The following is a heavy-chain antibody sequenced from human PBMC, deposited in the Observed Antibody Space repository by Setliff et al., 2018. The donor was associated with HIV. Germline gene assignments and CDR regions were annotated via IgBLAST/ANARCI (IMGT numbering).Heavy chain of an antibody. J-gene: IGHJ5*02. CDR1: GDSLSGYQ. V-gene: IGHV4-34*01. CDR3: ATVRVDHNWFDP. Sequence: SETLSLTCAVYGDSLSGYQWTWIRQAPGKGLEWIGEINHRGSTIYNPSLKSRVTILVGTAKSEFSLKLASVTAADTAVYYCATVRVDHNWFDPWGQGTLVTVAS. CDR2: INHRGST.